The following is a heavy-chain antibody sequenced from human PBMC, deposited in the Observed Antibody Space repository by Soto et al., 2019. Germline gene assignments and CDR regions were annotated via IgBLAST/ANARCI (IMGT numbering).Heavy chain of an antibody. CDR1: GYTFTSYD. Sequence: ASVKVSCKASGYTFTSYDINWVRQATGQGLEWMGWMNPNSGNTDYAQKFQGRVTITRDTSASTAYMELSSLRSEDTAVYYCARDLPPVDYWGQGTLVTVSS. CDR2: MNPNSGNT. J-gene: IGHJ4*02. CDR3: ARDLPPVDY. V-gene: IGHV1-8*01.